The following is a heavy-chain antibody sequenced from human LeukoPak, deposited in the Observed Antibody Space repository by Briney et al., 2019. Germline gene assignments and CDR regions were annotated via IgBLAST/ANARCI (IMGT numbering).Heavy chain of an antibody. CDR1: GFTFSSYA. D-gene: IGHD3-16*02. J-gene: IGHJ4*02. V-gene: IGHV3-23*01. CDR2: ISGGGGST. Sequence: GGSLRLSCAASGFTFSSYAMSWVRQAPGKGLEWVSAISGGGGSTYYADSVKGRFTISRDNSKNTLYLQVNSLRAEDTAVYYCVPGVLDYVWGSYQSLPFDYWGQGTLVTVSS. CDR3: VPGVLDYVWGSYQSLPFDY.